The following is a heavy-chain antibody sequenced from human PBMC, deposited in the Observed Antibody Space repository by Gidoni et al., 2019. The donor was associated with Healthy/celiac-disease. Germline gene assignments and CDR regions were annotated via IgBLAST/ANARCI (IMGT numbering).Heavy chain of an antibody. Sequence: EVQLVESGGGLVQTGRSLSLPCAASGFPFDDYAMHWVRQAPGKGLEWVSGISWNSGSIGYACSVKGRFTISRDNAKNSLYLPMNRLRAEDTALYYCAKDPKWELRPHYFDYWGQGTLVTVSS. CDR1: GFPFDDYA. V-gene: IGHV3-9*01. D-gene: IGHD1-26*01. J-gene: IGHJ4*02. CDR3: AKDPKWELRPHYFDY. CDR2: ISWNSGSI.